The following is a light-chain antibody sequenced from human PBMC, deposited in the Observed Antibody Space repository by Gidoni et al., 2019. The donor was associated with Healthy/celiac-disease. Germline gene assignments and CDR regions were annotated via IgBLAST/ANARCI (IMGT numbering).Light chain of an antibody. CDR1: QSISSY. CDR3: QQSYSTLT. Sequence: IQLNQSPSSLSASGGDRVTITCRARQSISSYLNWYQQKPGKAPKLLIYAASSLQSGVPSRCSGSGSGTDFTLTISSLQPEDFATYYCQQSYSTLTFGGGTKVEIK. J-gene: IGKJ4*01. CDR2: AAS. V-gene: IGKV1-39*01.